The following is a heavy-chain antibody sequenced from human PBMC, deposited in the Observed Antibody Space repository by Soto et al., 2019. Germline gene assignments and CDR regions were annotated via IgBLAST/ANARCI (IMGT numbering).Heavy chain of an antibody. J-gene: IGHJ5*01. CDR1: GFTFSNYA. CDR2: VSAGGSHS. CDR3: MKDFRAYGDFNWFDS. D-gene: IGHD4-17*01. Sequence: EVQLLESGGGLVQVGGSLRLSCAASGFTFSNYAMYWVRQAPGKGLEWVSAVSAGGSHSFYADSVKGRFSISRANPRNTLSRQMHSLRADDTDVNYCMKDFRAYGDFNWFDSWGQGALVTVSS. V-gene: IGHV3-23*01.